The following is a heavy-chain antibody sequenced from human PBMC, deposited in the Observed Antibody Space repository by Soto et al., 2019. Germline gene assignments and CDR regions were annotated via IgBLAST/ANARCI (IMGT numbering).Heavy chain of an antibody. D-gene: IGHD2-15*01. Sequence: QVQLQESGPGQVKPSETLSLNCTVSGGSISSYSWSGIRQPAGQGLAWIGRIYTSGSTNYNPSLKSRVTMSVDTSKHQFSLKLRSVTAADTAVYYCARVWTTNSRTRRVGSSRGDWFDPWGQGTLVTVSS. V-gene: IGHV4-4*07. CDR2: IYTSGST. CDR3: ARVWTTNSRTRRVGSSRGDWFDP. J-gene: IGHJ5*02. CDR1: GGSISSYS.